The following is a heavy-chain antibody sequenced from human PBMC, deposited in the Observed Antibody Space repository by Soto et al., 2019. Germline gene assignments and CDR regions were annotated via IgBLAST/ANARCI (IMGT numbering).Heavy chain of an antibody. CDR3: AREGGSRYNWNDAFDP. V-gene: IGHV4-34*01. J-gene: IGHJ5*02. CDR1: GGSFSGYY. Sequence: SETLSLTCAVYGGSFSGYYWSWIRQPPGKGLEWIGEINHSGSTNYNPSLKSRVTISVDTSKNQFSLKLSSVTAADTAVYYCAREGGSRYNWNDAFDPWGQGTLVTVSS. D-gene: IGHD1-1*01. CDR2: INHSGST.